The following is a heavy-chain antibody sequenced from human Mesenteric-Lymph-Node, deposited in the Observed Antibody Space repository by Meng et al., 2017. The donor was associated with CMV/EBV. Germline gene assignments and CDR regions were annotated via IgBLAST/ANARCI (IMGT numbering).Heavy chain of an antibody. V-gene: IGHV4-31*02. CDR2: IYYSGST. D-gene: IGHD6-13*01. J-gene: IGHJ2*01. CDR1: GSISSGGYY. Sequence: GSISSGGYYGRWIRQHPGKGLEWIGYIYYSGSTYYNPSLKSRVTISVDTSKNQFSLKLSSVTAADTAVYYCARAYSSSWYGYWYFDLWGRGTLVTVSS. CDR3: ARAYSSSWYGYWYFDL.